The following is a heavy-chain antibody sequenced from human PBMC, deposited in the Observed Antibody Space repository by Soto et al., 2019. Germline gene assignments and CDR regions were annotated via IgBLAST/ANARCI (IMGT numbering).Heavy chain of an antibody. CDR3: ARVPDR. Sequence: PSETLSLTCAVYGGSFSGQYWSWIRQPPGKGLEWIGYMYHSGSTYYNPSLKSRVTISIDRSKNQFSLKLSSVTAADTAVYYCARVPDRWGQGTLVTVSS. CDR2: MYHSGST. CDR1: GGSFSGQY. D-gene: IGHD2-2*01. J-gene: IGHJ5*02. V-gene: IGHV4-30-2*01.